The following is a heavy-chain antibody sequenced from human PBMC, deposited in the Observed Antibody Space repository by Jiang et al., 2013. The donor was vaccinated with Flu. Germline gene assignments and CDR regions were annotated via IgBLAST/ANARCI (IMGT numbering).Heavy chain of an antibody. Sequence: KSRVTMSVDTSKNQFSLKLSSVTAAGTAVYYCARGRGGTVTTLRFDYWGQGTLVTVSS. CDR3: ARGRGGTVTTLRFDY. J-gene: IGHJ4*02. D-gene: IGHD4-17*01. V-gene: IGHV4-4*06.